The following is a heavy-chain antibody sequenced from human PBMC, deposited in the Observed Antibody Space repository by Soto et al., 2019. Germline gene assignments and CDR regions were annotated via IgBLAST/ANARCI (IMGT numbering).Heavy chain of an antibody. V-gene: IGHV1-69*08. D-gene: IGHD2-2*01. Sequence: QVQLVQSGAEVKKPGSSVKVSCKASGGTFSSYTISWVRQAPGQGLEWIGRIIPILGIANYAQKFQGRVTITADKSTSTAYMELSSLRSEDTAVYYCARDADCSSTSCYPDYWGQGTLVTVSS. CDR3: ARDADCSSTSCYPDY. CDR1: GGTFSSYT. CDR2: IIPILGIA. J-gene: IGHJ4*02.